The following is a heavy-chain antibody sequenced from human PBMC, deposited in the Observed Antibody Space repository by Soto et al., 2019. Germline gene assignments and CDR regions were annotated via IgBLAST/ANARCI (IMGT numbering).Heavy chain of an antibody. Sequence: ASVKVSCKASGYTFTGYYMHWVRQAPGQGLEWMGWINPNSGGTNYAQKFQGWVTMTRDTSISTAYMELSRLRSDDTAVYYCARTEEYCSSTSCYGMDVWGQGTTVTVSS. CDR2: INPNSGGT. V-gene: IGHV1-2*04. CDR3: ARTEEYCSSTSCYGMDV. CDR1: GYTFTGYY. D-gene: IGHD2-2*01. J-gene: IGHJ6*02.